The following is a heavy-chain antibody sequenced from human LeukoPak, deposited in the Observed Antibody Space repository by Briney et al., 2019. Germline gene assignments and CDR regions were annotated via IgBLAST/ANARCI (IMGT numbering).Heavy chain of an antibody. D-gene: IGHD6-19*01. CDR3: AKDIVGAVAGTFDY. CDR2: ISWNSGSI. J-gene: IGHJ4*02. V-gene: IGHV3-9*01. Sequence: GGSLRLSCAASGFTFDDYAMHWVRQAPGKGLEWVSGISWNSGSIGYADSVKGRFTISRDNAKNSLYLQMNSLRAEDTALYYCAKDIVGAVAGTFDYWGQGTLVTVSS. CDR1: GFTFDDYA.